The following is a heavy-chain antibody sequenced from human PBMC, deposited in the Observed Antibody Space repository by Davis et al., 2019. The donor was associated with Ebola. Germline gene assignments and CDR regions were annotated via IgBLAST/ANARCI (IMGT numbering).Heavy chain of an antibody. CDR2: INSDGSST. V-gene: IGHV3-74*01. D-gene: IGHD3-3*01. CDR1: GFTFSTYW. Sequence: GESLKISCAASGFTFSTYWMHWVRQAPGKGLVWVSRINSDGSSTSYADSVKGRFTISRDNAKNTLYLQMNSLRAEDTAVYYCARVETYYDFWSGYSLGYFDYWGQGTLVTVSS. CDR3: ARVETYYDFWSGYSLGYFDY. J-gene: IGHJ4*02.